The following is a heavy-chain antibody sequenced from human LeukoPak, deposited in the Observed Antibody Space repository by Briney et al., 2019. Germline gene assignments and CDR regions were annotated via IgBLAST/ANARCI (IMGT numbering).Heavy chain of an antibody. D-gene: IGHD1-26*01. Sequence: SETLSLTCTVSGGSISSYYWSWFRQPAGKGLEWIGRIYTSGSTNYNASLKSRVSMSVDTSKNQFSLKLSSVTAADTAVFYCARENSGSYREFDYWGQGTLVTVSS. CDR3: ARENSGSYREFDY. CDR1: GGSISSYY. J-gene: IGHJ4*02. CDR2: IYTSGST. V-gene: IGHV4-4*07.